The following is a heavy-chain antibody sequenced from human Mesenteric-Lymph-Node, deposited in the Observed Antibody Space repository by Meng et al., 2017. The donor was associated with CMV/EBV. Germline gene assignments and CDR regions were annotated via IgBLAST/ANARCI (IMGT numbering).Heavy chain of an antibody. CDR1: GGSISSSSYH. J-gene: IGHJ5*02. CDR2: IYYSGST. CDR3: ARPHYYGSGSSPWFDP. V-gene: IGHV4-39*01. Sequence: QLQLQESCPGLVKPPGTLSLTCTVSGGSISSSSYHWGWIRQPPGKGLEWIGSIYYSGSTYYNPSLKSRVTISVDTSKNQFSLKLSSVTAADTAVYYCARPHYYGSGSSPWFDPWGQGTLVTVSS. D-gene: IGHD3-10*01.